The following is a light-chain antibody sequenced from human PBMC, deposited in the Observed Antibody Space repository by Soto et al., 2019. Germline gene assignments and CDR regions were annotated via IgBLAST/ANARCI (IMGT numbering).Light chain of an antibody. J-gene: IGKJ1*01. CDR1: QSVSTW. CDR2: RAS. Sequence: DIQLTQSPSTLSASVGDRVTITCRASQSVSTWLAWYQQKAGKAPKLLIYRASSLQAGVPSRFSGSGSATEFTLTITSLQPDDFATYYCQQYTTYPSWTFGQGTKVEIK. CDR3: QQYTTYPSWT. V-gene: IGKV1-5*03.